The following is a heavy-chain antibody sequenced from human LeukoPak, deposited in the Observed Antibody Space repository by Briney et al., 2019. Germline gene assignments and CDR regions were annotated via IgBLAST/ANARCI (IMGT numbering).Heavy chain of an antibody. CDR2: IYYSGST. CDR1: GGSISSSSYY. V-gene: IGHV4-61*01. J-gene: IGHJ3*02. D-gene: IGHD3-22*01. CDR3: ARDDSSGYEHDAFDI. Sequence: SETLSLTCTVSGGSISSSSYYWSWIRQPPGKGLEWIGYIYYSGSTNYNPSLKSRVTISVDTSKNQFSLKLSSVTAADTAVYYCARDDSSGYEHDAFDIWGQGTMVTVSS.